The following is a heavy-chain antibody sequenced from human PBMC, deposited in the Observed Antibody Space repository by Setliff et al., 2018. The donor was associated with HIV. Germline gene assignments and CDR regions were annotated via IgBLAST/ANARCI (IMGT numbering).Heavy chain of an antibody. CDR1: GYTFTSYG. CDR3: ARSRYSSSSGDY. Sequence: SCKASGYTFTSYGISWVRQAPGQGLEWMGWISTYNGNTNYAPKLQGRVTMTTDTSTSTAYMELRSLTSDDTAVYYCARSRYSSSSGDYWGQGTLVTVSS. J-gene: IGHJ4*02. D-gene: IGHD6-6*01. V-gene: IGHV1-18*01. CDR2: ISTYNGNT.